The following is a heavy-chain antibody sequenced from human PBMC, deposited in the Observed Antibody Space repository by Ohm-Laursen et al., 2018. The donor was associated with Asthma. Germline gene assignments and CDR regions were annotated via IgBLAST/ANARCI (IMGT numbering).Heavy chain of an antibody. Sequence: SLRLSCAASGFTFSSHWMHWVRQAPGKGLEWVSAISGGGGSTYYADSVKGRFTISRDNSKNTLYLQMNSLRAEDTAVYYCAKTYYDILTGYSSWYFDYWGQGTLVTVSS. V-gene: IGHV3-23*01. CDR1: GFTFSSHW. D-gene: IGHD3-9*01. CDR3: AKTYYDILTGYSSWYFDY. J-gene: IGHJ4*02. CDR2: ISGGGGST.